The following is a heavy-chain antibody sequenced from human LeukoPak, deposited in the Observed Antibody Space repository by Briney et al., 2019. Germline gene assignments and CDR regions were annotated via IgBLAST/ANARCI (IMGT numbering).Heavy chain of an antibody. V-gene: IGHV4-30-4*01. J-gene: IGHJ5*02. D-gene: IGHD3-16*01. Sequence: SETLSLTCTVSGGSISSGDYYWSWIRQPPGKGLEWIGYIHFSGNTYYNPSLRSRPIISADSSKNQFSLKLTSVTAADTAVYFCARGGSMIQGLNAWGRGTLVTVSS. CDR3: ARGGSMIQGLNA. CDR1: GGSISSGDYY. CDR2: IHFSGNT.